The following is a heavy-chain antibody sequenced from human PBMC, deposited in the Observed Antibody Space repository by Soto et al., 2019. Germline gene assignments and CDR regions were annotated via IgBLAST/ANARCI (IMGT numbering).Heavy chain of an antibody. CDR3: AREGGGYCSGGSCQVDY. CDR1: GGSISSSRCH. D-gene: IGHD2-15*01. Sequence: PSETLSLTCTVSGGSISSSRCHWGWIRQPPGKGLEWIASIKYSGTTFYNPSLKSRVTLSVDTSKNQFALKLSSVTAAETAVYYCAREGGGYCSGGSCQVDYWGQGTLVTVSS. CDR2: IKYSGTT. J-gene: IGHJ4*02. V-gene: IGHV4-39*02.